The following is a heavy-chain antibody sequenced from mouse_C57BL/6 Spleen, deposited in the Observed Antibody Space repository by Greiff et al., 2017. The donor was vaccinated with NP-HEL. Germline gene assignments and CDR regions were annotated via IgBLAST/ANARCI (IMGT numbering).Heavy chain of an antibody. J-gene: IGHJ2*01. CDR3: TPTVVAPFDY. CDR2: IDPETGGT. V-gene: IGHV1-15*01. D-gene: IGHD1-1*01. CDR1: GYTFTDYE. Sequence: VKLMESGAELVRPGASVTLSCKASGYTFTDYEMHWVKQTPVHGLEWIGAIDPETGGTAYNQKFKGKAILTADKSSSTAYMELRSLTSEDSAVYYCTPTVVAPFDYWGQGTTLTVSS.